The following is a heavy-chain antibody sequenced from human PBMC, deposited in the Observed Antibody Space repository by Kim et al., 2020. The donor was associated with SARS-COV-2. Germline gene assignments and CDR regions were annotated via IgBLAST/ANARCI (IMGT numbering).Heavy chain of an antibody. CDR3: ARSIVVVPAATFDY. D-gene: IGHD2-2*01. V-gene: IGHV1-69*13. CDR1: GGTFSSYA. Sequence: SVKVSCKASGGTFSSYAISWVRQAPGQGLEWMGGIIPIFGTANYAQKFQGRVTITADESTSTAYMELSSLRSEDTAVYYCARSIVVVPAATFDYWGQGTLVTVSS. CDR2: IIPIFGTA. J-gene: IGHJ4*02.